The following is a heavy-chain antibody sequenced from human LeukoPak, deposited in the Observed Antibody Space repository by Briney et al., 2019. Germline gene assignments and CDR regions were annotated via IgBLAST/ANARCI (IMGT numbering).Heavy chain of an antibody. D-gene: IGHD3-22*01. V-gene: IGHV3-21*01. CDR2: ISSSSSYI. J-gene: IGHJ6*02. Sequence: PGGSLRLSCAASGFTFSSYSMNWVRQAPGKGLEWVSSISSSSSYIYYADSVKGRFTISRDNAKNSQYLQMNSLRAEDTAVYYCARADDRKPYYDSSGYSPNYYYYGMDVWGQGTTVTVSS. CDR3: ARADDRKPYYDSSGYSPNYYYYGMDV. CDR1: GFTFSSYS.